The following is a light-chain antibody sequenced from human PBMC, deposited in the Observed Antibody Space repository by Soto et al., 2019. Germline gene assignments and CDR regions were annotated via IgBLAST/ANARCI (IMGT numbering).Light chain of an antibody. CDR1: QSIRNF. CDR3: QQYGSLGT. V-gene: IGKV3D-15*01. Sequence: EIVLTQSPDTVSLSPGERATLSCRASQSIRNFLAWYQQKPGQAPRLLIYDASNRAAGIPARFSGSGSGTEFTLTISSLQSEDFAVYYCQQYGSLGTFGQGTKVDI. J-gene: IGKJ1*01. CDR2: DAS.